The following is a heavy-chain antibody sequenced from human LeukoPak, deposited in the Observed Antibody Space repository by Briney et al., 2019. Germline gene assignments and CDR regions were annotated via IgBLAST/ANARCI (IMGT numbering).Heavy chain of an antibody. V-gene: IGHV4-34*01. CDR1: GGSFSGYY. D-gene: IGHD3-10*01. J-gene: IGHJ5*02. CDR3: ARGPLWFGELLYS. Sequence: SETLSLTCAVYGGSFSGYYWSWIRQPPGKGLEWIGEINHSGSTNYNPSLKSRVTISVDTSKNQFPLKLSSVTAADTAVYYCARGPLWFGELLYSWGQGTLVTVSS. CDR2: INHSGST.